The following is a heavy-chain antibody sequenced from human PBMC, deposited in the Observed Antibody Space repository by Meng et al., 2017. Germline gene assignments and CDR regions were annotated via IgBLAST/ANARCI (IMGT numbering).Heavy chain of an antibody. CDR1: GGTFSSYA. CDR2: IIPIFGTA. V-gene: IGHV1-69*13. J-gene: IGHJ3*02. CDR3: ARDLRDGYNYGPSAFDI. Sequence: SVKVSCKASGGTFSSYAISWVRQAPGQGLEWMGGIIPIFGTANYAQKFQGRVTITADESTSTAYMELSSLRSEDTAVYYCARDLRDGYNYGPSAFDIWGQGIMVADS. D-gene: IGHD5-24*01.